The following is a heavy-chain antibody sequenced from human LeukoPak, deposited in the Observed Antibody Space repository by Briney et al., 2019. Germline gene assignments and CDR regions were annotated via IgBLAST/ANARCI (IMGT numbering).Heavy chain of an antibody. Sequence: SETLSLTCTVSGGSISSYYWSWIRQPAGKGLEWIGRIYTSGSTNYNPSLKSRVIMSVDTSKNQFSLKLSSVTAADTAVYYCARDVPTYYYDSSGYYAGLWYFDLWGRGTLVTVSS. CDR2: IYTSGST. D-gene: IGHD3-22*01. CDR3: ARDVPTYYYDSSGYYAGLWYFDL. CDR1: GGSISSYY. V-gene: IGHV4-4*07. J-gene: IGHJ2*01.